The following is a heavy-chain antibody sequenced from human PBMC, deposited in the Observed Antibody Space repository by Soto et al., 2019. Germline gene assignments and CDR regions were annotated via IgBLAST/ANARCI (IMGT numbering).Heavy chain of an antibody. CDR2: IYYSGST. Sequence: SETLSLTCTVSGGSISSGDYYWSWIRQPPGKGLEWIGYIYYSGSTYYNPSLKSRVTISVDKSKNQFSLKLSSVTAADTAAYYCASRRWGYSYGYGATYGMDVWGQGTTVTVSS. J-gene: IGHJ6*02. D-gene: IGHD5-18*01. CDR1: GGSISSGDYY. V-gene: IGHV4-30-4*01. CDR3: ASRRWGYSYGYGATYGMDV.